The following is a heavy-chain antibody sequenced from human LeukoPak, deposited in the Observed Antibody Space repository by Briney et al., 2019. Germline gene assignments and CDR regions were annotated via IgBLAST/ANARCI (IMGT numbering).Heavy chain of an antibody. CDR3: PRADPDGYNYY. CDR2: IYYSGST. Sequence: PSETLSLTCTASGCSISSYDLSWIRQAPGKGLEWIGDIYYSGSTSYNPSPKSRVTISVDTSKIQFYLKLSSVTAADTAVYYCPRADPDGYNYYWGQGTLVTVSS. D-gene: IGHD5-24*01. J-gene: IGHJ4*02. V-gene: IGHV4-59*01. CDR1: GCSISSYD.